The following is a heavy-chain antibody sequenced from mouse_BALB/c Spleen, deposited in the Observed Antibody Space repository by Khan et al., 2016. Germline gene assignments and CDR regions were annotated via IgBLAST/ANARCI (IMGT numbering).Heavy chain of an antibody. CDR2: INPRSSYT. CDR3: ARRTTGYAMDY. D-gene: IGHD2-14*01. V-gene: IGHV1-4*01. CDR1: GYTFTSNT. J-gene: IGHJ4*01. Sequence: QVRLQQSGAELTRPGASVKMSCKASGYTFTSNTMHWVKQRPGQGLEWIGYINPRSSYTNYNQKFKDKATLTADKSSSTAYMQLNSLTSEDSAVYDCARRTTGYAMDYWGQGTSVTVSS.